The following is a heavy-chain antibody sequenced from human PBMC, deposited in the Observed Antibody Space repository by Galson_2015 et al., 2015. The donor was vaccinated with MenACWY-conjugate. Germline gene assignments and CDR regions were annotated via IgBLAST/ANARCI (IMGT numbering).Heavy chain of an antibody. Sequence: SVKVSCKASGGTFSSYAISWVRQAPGQRLEWMGWINAGNGNTKYSQKFQGRVTITRDTSASTAYMELSSLRSEDTAVYYCASGDPLGHWGYWGQGTLVTVSS. V-gene: IGHV1-3*01. CDR1: GGTFSSYA. CDR3: ASGDPLGHWGY. J-gene: IGHJ4*02. D-gene: IGHD7-27*01. CDR2: INAGNGNT.